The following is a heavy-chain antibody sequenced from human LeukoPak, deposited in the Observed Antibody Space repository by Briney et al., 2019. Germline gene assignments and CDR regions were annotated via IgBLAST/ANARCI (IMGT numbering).Heavy chain of an antibody. D-gene: IGHD3-9*01. V-gene: IGHV4-39*07. Sequence: PSETLSLTCTVSGGSISSSSYYWGWIRQPPGKGLEWIGSIYYSGSTYYNPSLKSRVTISVDTSKNQFSLKLSSVTAADTAVYYCARGFGYFDWLLYGDVGYFDYWGQGTLVTVSS. CDR3: ARGFGYFDWLLYGDVGYFDY. CDR2: IYYSGST. J-gene: IGHJ4*02. CDR1: GGSISSSSYY.